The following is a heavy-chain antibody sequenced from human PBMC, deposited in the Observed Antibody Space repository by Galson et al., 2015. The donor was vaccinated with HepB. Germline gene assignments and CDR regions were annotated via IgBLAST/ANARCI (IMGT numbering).Heavy chain of an antibody. CDR1: GGTFSSYA. CDR3: GVITIFGVVPYYGMDV. CDR2: IIPIFGTA. Sequence: SVKVSCKAPGGTFSSYAISWVRQAPGQGLEWMGGIIPIFGTANYAQKFQGRVTITADESTSTAYMELSSLRSEDTAVYYCGVITIFGVVPYYGMDVWGQGTTVTVSS. J-gene: IGHJ6*02. D-gene: IGHD3-3*01. V-gene: IGHV1-69*13.